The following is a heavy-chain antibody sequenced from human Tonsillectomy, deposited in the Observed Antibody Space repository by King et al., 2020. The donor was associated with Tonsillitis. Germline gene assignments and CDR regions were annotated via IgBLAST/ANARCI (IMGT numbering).Heavy chain of an antibody. Sequence: VQLVESGGGLVQPGRSLRLSCAASGFTFDDYAMHLVRQAPGKGLEWVSVISGNSGSIGYADSVRGRFTISRYNAKNSLYLQMNRRRAEDTALYYCAKDIGVYDLSRDPYYYYYGMDVWGQGTTVTVSS. D-gene: IGHD2-8*01. J-gene: IGHJ6*02. CDR2: ISGNSGSI. CDR3: AKDIGVYDLSRDPYYYYYGMDV. V-gene: IGHV3-9*01. CDR1: GFTFDDYA.